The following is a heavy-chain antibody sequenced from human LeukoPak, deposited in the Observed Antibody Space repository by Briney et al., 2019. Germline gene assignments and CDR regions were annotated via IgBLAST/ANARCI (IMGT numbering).Heavy chain of an antibody. J-gene: IGHJ4*02. Sequence: GGSLRLSCAASGFTFSSYSMNWVRQAPGKGLEWVSYIGSSSNTMYYADFVKGRFTISRDNAKNSLYLHMNSLRAEDTAVYYCVRDGDFDYWGQGTLVTVSS. CDR1: GFTFSSYS. CDR3: VRDGDFDY. CDR2: IGSSSNTM. V-gene: IGHV3-48*04. D-gene: IGHD7-27*01.